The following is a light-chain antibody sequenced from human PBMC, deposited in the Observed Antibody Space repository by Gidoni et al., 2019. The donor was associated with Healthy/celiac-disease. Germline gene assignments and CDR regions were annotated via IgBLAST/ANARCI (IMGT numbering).Light chain of an antibody. CDR3: CSYAGSYGV. V-gene: IGLV2-11*01. Sequence: QSALTQPRSVSGSPGQSVTISCTGTSSDVGCYNYVSWYQQHPGKAPKLMIYDVSKRPSGVPDRFSGSKSGNTASLTISGLQAEDEADYYCCSYAGSYGVFGGGTKLTVL. CDR1: SSDVGCYNY. CDR2: DVS. J-gene: IGLJ3*02.